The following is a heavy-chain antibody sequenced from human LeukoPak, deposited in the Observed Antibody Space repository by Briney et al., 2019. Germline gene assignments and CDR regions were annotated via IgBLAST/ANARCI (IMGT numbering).Heavy chain of an antibody. D-gene: IGHD2-15*01. CDR3: ARGRSVVAAAVDY. CDR2: INHSGST. V-gene: IGHV4-34*01. Sequence: SETLSLTCAVYGGSFSGYYWSWIRQPPGKGLEWIGEINHSGSTNYNPSLKSRVTISVDTSKNQFSLKLSSVTAADTAVYYCARGRSVVAAAVDYRGQGTLVTVSS. J-gene: IGHJ4*02. CDR1: GGSFSGYY.